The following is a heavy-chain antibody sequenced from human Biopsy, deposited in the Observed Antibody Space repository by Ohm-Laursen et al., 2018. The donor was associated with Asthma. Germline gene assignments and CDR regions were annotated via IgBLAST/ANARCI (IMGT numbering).Heavy chain of an antibody. Sequence: SLRLSCAASGFTFRSYAMHWVRQAPGKGLEWVAVGGSYYDGGLKYYADSVNGRFTVSRDDSKNTLYLQMNSLRPDDTAVYYCAKDVMEWYLPAFDYWGQGTLVTVSS. CDR1: GFTFRSYA. CDR2: GGSYYDGGLK. D-gene: IGHD3-3*01. J-gene: IGHJ4*02. V-gene: IGHV3-30-3*01. CDR3: AKDVMEWYLPAFDY.